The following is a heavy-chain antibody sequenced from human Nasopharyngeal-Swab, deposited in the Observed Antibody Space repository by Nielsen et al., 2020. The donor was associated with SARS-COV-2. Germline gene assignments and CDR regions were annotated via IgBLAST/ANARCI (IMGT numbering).Heavy chain of an antibody. J-gene: IGHJ4*02. V-gene: IGHV3-21*01. CDR2: ISSSSSYI. Sequence: GESLKISCAASGFTFSSYSMNWVRQAPGKGLEWVSSISSSSSYIYYADSVKGRFTISRDNAKNLLYLQMNSLRAEDTAVYYCARDLGYIVGAQYYFDYWGQGTLVTVSS. CDR1: GFTFSSYS. CDR3: ARDLGYIVGAQYYFDY. D-gene: IGHD1-26*01.